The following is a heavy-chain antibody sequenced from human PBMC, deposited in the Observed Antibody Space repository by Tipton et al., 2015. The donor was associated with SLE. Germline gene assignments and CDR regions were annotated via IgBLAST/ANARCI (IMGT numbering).Heavy chain of an antibody. Sequence: SLRLSCEVSGSVSGYTFSGLWMTWVRQAPGKGLEWLANIKEDGSKIYYVDSVKGRFTISRDNAKNSVYLQMNSLRAEDTAVYYCARKVGDYWGQGTPVTVSS. D-gene: IGHD1-26*01. CDR3: ARKVGDY. CDR2: IKEDGSKI. V-gene: IGHV3-7*01. CDR1: GSVSGYTFSGLW. J-gene: IGHJ4*02.